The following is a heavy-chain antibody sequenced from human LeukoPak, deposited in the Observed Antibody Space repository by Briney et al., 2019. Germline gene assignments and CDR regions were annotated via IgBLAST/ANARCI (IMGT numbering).Heavy chain of an antibody. CDR2: ISGSGGST. Sequence: PGGSLRLSCAASGFTFSSYAMSWVRQAPGKGLEWVSAISGSGGSTYYADSVKGRFTISRDNSKNTLYLQMNSLRAEDTAVYYCAPQHGSGSYPDPYYFDYWAQGTLVTVSS. CDR1: GFTFSSYA. V-gene: IGHV3-23*01. J-gene: IGHJ4*02. CDR3: APQHGSGSYPDPYYFDY. D-gene: IGHD3-10*01.